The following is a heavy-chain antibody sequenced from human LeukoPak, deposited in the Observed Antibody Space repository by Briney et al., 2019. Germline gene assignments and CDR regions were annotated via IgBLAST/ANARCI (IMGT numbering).Heavy chain of an antibody. Sequence: GGSLRLSCAASGFRFEDYGMNWVRRVPGKGLEWVAGINWNGGTTGYADSVKGRFAISRDSAQNSLYLQMNSLRAEDTAFYYCARGGYGDRCVDVWGKGTTVIVSS. D-gene: IGHD4-17*01. V-gene: IGHV3-20*04. J-gene: IGHJ6*04. CDR3: ARGGYGDRCVDV. CDR1: GFRFEDYG. CDR2: INWNGGTT.